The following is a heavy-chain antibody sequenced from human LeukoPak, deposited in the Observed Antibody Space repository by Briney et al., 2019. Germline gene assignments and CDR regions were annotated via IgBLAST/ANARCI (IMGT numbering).Heavy chain of an antibody. V-gene: IGHV1-18*01. CDR3: AREPGYSSSWYGAFDI. Sequence: ASVKVFCKASGYTFTSYGISWVRQAPGQGLEWMGWISAYNGNTNYAQKLQGRVTMTTDTSTSTVYMELSSLRSEGTAVYYCAREPGYSSSWYGAFDIWGQGTMVTVSS. CDR2: ISAYNGNT. D-gene: IGHD6-13*01. CDR1: GYTFTSYG. J-gene: IGHJ3*02.